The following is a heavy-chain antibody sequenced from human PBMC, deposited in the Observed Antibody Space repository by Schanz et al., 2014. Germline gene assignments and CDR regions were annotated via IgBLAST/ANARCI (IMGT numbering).Heavy chain of an antibody. D-gene: IGHD1-26*01. CDR3: ARDRDQWDENYLDY. CDR2: IIPSLGLA. J-gene: IGHJ4*02. Sequence: VQLEQSGAEVKKPGSSVKVSCKASGGTFSSFGINWVRQAPGQGLEWMGRIIPSLGLAKYEQKFQDKVTITADTSTTTAYMELSGLRSEDTAVYYCARDRDQWDENYLDYWGQGTLVTVSS. CDR1: GGTFSSFG. V-gene: IGHV1-69*04.